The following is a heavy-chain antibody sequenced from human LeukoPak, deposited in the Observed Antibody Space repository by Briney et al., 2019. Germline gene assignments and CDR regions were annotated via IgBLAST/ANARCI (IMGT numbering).Heavy chain of an antibody. V-gene: IGHV4-34*01. CDR1: GGSFGGYY. D-gene: IGHD3-3*01. CDR2: INHSGST. Sequence: SETLSLTCAVYGGSFGGYYWSWIRQPPGKGLEWIGEINHSGSTNYNPSLKSRVTISVDTSKNQFSLKLSSVTAADTAVYYCARVPHYDFWSGYSLLGIDYWGQGTLVTVSS. J-gene: IGHJ4*02. CDR3: ARVPHYDFWSGYSLLGIDY.